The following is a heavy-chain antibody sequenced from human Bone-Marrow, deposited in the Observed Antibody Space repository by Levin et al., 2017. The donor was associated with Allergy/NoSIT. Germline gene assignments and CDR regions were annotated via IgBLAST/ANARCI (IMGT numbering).Heavy chain of an antibody. V-gene: IGHV3-23*01. Sequence: SCAASGFTFSSYAMSWVRQAPGKGLEWVSAISGSGGSTYYADSVKGRFTISRDNSKNTLYLQMNSLRAEDTAVYYCAKEGGVTTLLYYYYYGMDVWGQGTTVTVSS. CDR1: GFTFSSYA. CDR3: AKEGGVTTLLYYYYYGMDV. CDR2: ISGSGGST. D-gene: IGHD4-11*01. J-gene: IGHJ6*02.